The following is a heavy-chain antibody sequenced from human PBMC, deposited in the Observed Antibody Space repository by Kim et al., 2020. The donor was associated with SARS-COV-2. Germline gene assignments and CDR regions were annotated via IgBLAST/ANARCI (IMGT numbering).Heavy chain of an antibody. CDR2: IRGGGDRT. V-gene: IGHV3-23*01. D-gene: IGHD6-19*01. CDR1: GFTFNNYA. J-gene: IGHJ1*01. Sequence: GGSLRLSCAASGFTFNNYAMSWVRQAPGKGLEWVSGIRGGGDRTSYADSMKGRFTISRDNSRNTLYLQMDSLRAEDTAVYYCAKVSSGSSGWFEYFQNWGQGTLVTVSS. CDR3: AKVSSGSSGWFEYFQN.